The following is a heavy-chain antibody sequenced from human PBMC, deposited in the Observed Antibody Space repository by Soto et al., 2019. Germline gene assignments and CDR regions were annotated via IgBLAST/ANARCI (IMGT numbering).Heavy chain of an antibody. CDR3: ATDYPTGDY. CDR2: ISSSSSTI. J-gene: IGHJ4*02. V-gene: IGHV3-48*01. CDR1: GFTFSSYS. Sequence: EVQLVESGGGLVQPGGSLRLSCAASGFTFSSYSMNWVRQAPGKGLEWVSYISSSSSTIYYADSVKGRFTISRDNAKNSLYLQMNSLRAEDTAVYYCATDYPTGDYWGQGTLVTVSS. D-gene: IGHD4-17*01.